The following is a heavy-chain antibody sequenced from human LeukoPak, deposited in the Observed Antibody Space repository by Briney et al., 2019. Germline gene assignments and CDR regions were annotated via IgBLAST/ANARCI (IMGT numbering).Heavy chain of an antibody. V-gene: IGHV1-18*01. CDR1: GYTFTSYG. D-gene: IGHD2-8*01. J-gene: IGHJ4*02. CDR2: ISAYNGNT. CDR3: ARDQGFRIPTNADY. Sequence: AAVKASCKASGYTFTSYGISWVRQAPGQGLEWMGWISAYNGNTNYAQKLQGRVTMTTDTSTSTAHMELRSLRSDDTAVYYCARDQGFRIPTNADYWGQGTLVTV.